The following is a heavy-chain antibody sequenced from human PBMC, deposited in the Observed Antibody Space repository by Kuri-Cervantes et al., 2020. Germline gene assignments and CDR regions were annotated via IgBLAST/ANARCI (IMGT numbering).Heavy chain of an antibody. Sequence: GGSLRLSCAASGFTFSSYWMHWVRQAPGKGLEWVAVISYDGSNKYYADSVKGRFTISRDNSKNTLYLQMNSLRAEDTAVYYCAMGPHISSSWGQGTLVTVSS. D-gene: IGHD6-13*01. J-gene: IGHJ4*02. CDR2: ISYDGSNK. CDR1: GFTFSSYW. CDR3: AMGPHISSS. V-gene: IGHV3-30-3*01.